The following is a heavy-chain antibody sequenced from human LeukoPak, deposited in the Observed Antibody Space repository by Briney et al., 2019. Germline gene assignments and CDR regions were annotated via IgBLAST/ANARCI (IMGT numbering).Heavy chain of an antibody. V-gene: IGHV1-46*01. CDR1: GGTFSSYA. Sequence: ASVKVSCKASGGTFSSYAISWVRQAPGQGLEWMGIINPSGGSTSYAQKFQGRVTMTRDTSTSTVYMELSSLRSEDTAVYYCASGVDRAYWGQGTLVTVSS. CDR3: ASGVDRAY. J-gene: IGHJ4*02. CDR2: INPSGGST. D-gene: IGHD3-3*01.